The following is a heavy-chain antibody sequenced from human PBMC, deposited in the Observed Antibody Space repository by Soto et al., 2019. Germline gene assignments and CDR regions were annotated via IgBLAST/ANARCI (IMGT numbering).Heavy chain of an antibody. D-gene: IGHD3-10*01. V-gene: IGHV4-61*08. CDR3: ARSPNYYYYGFDV. CDR1: GGSVSSGDYF. CDR2: IYYSGST. Sequence: SETLSLTCTVSGGSVSSGDYFWSWLRQSPGKRLEWIAYIYYSGSTNYNPSLESRATISVDTSKSQVSLTLTSMTAADAALYYCARSPNYYYYGFDVWGQGTAVTVYS. J-gene: IGHJ6*02.